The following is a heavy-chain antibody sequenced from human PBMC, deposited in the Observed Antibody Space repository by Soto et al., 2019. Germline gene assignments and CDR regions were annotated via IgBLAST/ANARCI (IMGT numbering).Heavy chain of an antibody. Sequence: GGCLRLSCAASGFTFSSYGMHWVRQAPGKGLEWVAVISYDGSNKYYADSVKGRFTISRDNSKNPLYLQMNSLRAEDTAVYYCAKDPPIYGAWTYYCYCMGVCRQRTTFT. J-gene: IGHJ6*02. D-gene: IGHD4-17*01. V-gene: IGHV3-30*18. CDR1: GFTFSSYG. CDR3: AKDPPIYGAWTYYCYCMGV. CDR2: ISYDGSNK.